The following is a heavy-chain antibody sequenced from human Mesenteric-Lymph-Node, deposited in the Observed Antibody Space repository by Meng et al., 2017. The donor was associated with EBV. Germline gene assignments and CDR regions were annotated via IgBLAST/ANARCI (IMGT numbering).Heavy chain of an antibody. V-gene: IGHV1-2*06. CDR1: GYTFTDYF. D-gene: IGHD1-26*01. CDR2: IDPNSGAT. Sequence: HVQLVLSGAEVKKPGSSVKVSCKASGYTFTDYFIHWLRPAPGQGLEWMGRIDPNSGATTTAQNFQARVIMTRDTSITTVYMELDRLTSADTAVYYCARAISGSYPDDYWGQGTLVTVSS. J-gene: IGHJ4*02. CDR3: ARAISGSYPDDY.